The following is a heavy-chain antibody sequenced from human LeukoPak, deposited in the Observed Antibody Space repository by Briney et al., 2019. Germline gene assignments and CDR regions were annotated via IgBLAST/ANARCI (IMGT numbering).Heavy chain of an antibody. Sequence: PGGSLRLSCAASGFTFSSYSMNWVRQAPGKGLEWVSSISSSSSYIYYADSVKGRFTISRDNAKNSLYLQMNSLRAEDTAVYYCARPISGVGATRGRADYWGQGTLVTVSS. D-gene: IGHD1-26*01. J-gene: IGHJ4*02. CDR3: ARPISGVGATRGRADY. CDR2: ISSSSSYI. CDR1: GFTFSSYS. V-gene: IGHV3-21*01.